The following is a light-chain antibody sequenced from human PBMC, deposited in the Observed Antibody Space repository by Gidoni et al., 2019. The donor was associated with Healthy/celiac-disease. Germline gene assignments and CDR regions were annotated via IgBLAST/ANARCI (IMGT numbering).Light chain of an antibody. V-gene: IGKV3D-11*01. CDR3: QQRSNT. Sequence: EIVLTHSPATLSSSPGERATLSCRASQGVSSYLAWYQQKPGQAPRLLIYDASNRATGIPARFSGSGPGTDFTLTISSLEPEDFAVYYCQQRSNTFGGGTKVEIK. CDR2: DAS. J-gene: IGKJ4*01. CDR1: QGVSSY.